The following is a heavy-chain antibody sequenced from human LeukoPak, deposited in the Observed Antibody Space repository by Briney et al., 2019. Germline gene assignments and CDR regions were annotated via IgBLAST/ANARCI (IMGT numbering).Heavy chain of an antibody. J-gene: IGHJ4*02. CDR3: ARVAKERVGGVYYFDY. Sequence: GGSLRLSCAASGFTFSDYDMHWVRQATGKGLEWVSAIGTAGDTYYTGSVKGRFTISRENAKNSLYLQMNSLRAGDTAVYYCARVAKERVGGVYYFDYWGQGTLVTVTS. D-gene: IGHD1-1*01. CDR2: IGTAGDT. CDR1: GFTFSDYD. V-gene: IGHV3-13*01.